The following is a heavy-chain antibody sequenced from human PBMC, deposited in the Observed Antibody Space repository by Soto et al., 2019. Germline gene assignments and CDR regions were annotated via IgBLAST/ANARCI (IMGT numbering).Heavy chain of an antibody. CDR3: ARGTGQWLDY. J-gene: IGHJ4*02. D-gene: IGHD6-19*01. Sequence: QVQLVQSGAEVKKPGSSVKVSCKASGGTFSSYTISWVRQAPGQGLEWMGRFIPILGIANYAQKFQGRVTITADKSASTAYMGLSSLRSEDTAGYYCARGTGQWLDYWGQGTLVTVSS. CDR1: GGTFSSYT. V-gene: IGHV1-69*02. CDR2: FIPILGIA.